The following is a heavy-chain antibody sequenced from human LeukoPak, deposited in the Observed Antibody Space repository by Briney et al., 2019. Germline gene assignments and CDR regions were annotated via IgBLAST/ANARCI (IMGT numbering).Heavy chain of an antibody. CDR3: SKDLQSYYYYYGIDV. V-gene: IGHV3-23*01. J-gene: IGHJ6*02. CDR2: ISGSGGST. Sequence: PGGSLTLSCAASGFTFSSYAMSWVRQAPGKGLEWVAAISGSGGSTYYPDSVKGRFTIFRDNSNNTLYLQINLLNAHATAVYYSSKDLQSYYYYYGIDVWGQGTTVTVSS. CDR1: GFTFSSYA.